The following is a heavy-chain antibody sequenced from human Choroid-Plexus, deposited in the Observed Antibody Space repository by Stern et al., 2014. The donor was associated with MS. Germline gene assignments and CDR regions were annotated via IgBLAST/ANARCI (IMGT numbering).Heavy chain of an antibody. Sequence: VQLVESGGGVVQPGRPLRLSCAASGFSFSSFGMHWVRQAPGKGLEWVALISYDGSKDYADSVKGRFAISRDNSKNTLYLQMNSLRAEDTALYYCAKDRHYLTFFFDFWGQGSLVTVSS. V-gene: IGHV3-30*18. J-gene: IGHJ4*02. CDR2: ISYDGSK. CDR1: GFSFSSFG. D-gene: IGHD3-10*01. CDR3: AKDRHYLTFFFDF.